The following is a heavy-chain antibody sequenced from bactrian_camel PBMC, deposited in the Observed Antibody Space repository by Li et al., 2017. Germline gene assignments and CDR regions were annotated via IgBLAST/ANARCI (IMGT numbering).Heavy chain of an antibody. CDR2: IVSDGSNT. D-gene: IGHD5*01. CDR3: AAEGYGFHCGEKYKF. J-gene: IGHJ4*01. CDR1: GFSFSNYY. Sequence: VQLVESGGGLVQPRGSLRLSCAASGFSFSNYYMTWVRQAPGKGLEWVNGIVSDGSNTYYADSVKGRFTISRDDSKKTLYLQMNALRPDDTAAYYCAAEGYGFHCGEKYKFWGQGTQVTVS. V-gene: IGHV3S6*01.